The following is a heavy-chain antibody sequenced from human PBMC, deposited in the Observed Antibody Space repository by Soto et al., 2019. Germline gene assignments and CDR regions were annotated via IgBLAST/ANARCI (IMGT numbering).Heavy chain of an antibody. CDR2: ISYDGSNK. CDR1: GFTFSSYG. V-gene: IGHV3-30*18. Sequence: GGSLRLSCAASGFTFSSYGMHWVRQAPGKGLEWVAVISYDGSNKYYADSVKGRFTISRDNSKNTLYLQMNSLRAEDTAVYYCAKDGSPYCTNGVCYTGPPTPDYGMDVWGQGTTVTVSS. CDR3: AKDGSPYCTNGVCYTGPPTPDYGMDV. J-gene: IGHJ6*02. D-gene: IGHD2-8*01.